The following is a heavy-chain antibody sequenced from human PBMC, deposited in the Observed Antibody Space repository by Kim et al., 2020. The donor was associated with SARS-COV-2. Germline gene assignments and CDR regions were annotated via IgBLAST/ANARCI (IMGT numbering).Heavy chain of an antibody. J-gene: IGHJ4*02. D-gene: IGHD3-3*01. Sequence: SHKRRITISVDTSKNQFTLKLSSVTAAETAVYYCARGRTIFGVVTSPFDYWGQGTLVTVSS. V-gene: IGHV4-59*09. CDR3: ARGRTIFGVVTSPFDY.